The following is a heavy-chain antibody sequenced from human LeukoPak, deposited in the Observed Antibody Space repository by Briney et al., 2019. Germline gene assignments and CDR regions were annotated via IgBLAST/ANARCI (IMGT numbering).Heavy chain of an antibody. V-gene: IGHV1-18*01. D-gene: IGHD3-22*01. J-gene: IGHJ5*02. CDR2: ISAYNGNT. Sequence: ASVKVSCKASGYTFTSYGISWVRQAPGQGLEWMGWISAYNGNTNYAQKLQGRVTMTTDTSTSTAYMELGSLRSDDTAVYYCARDGGYYYDSSGYLPWFDPWGQGTLVTVSS. CDR1: GYTFTSYG. CDR3: ARDGGYYYDSSGYLPWFDP.